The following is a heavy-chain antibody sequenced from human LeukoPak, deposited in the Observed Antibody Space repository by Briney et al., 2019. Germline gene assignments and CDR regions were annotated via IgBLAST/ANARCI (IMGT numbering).Heavy chain of an antibody. CDR1: GYSISSGHY. CDR3: ARLSHYGGNEDAVYYFDY. D-gene: IGHD4-23*01. CDR2: MYHSGST. Sequence: NTSETLSLTCTVSGYSISSGHYWGWIRQPPGKGLEWIGSMYHSGSTYYNPPLKSRVTISEDTSKNQFSLKLRSVTAADTAVYYCARLSHYGGNEDAVYYFDYWGQGTLVTVSS. V-gene: IGHV4-38-2*02. J-gene: IGHJ4*02.